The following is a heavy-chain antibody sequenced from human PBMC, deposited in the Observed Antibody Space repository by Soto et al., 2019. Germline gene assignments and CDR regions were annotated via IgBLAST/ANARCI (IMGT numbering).Heavy chain of an antibody. D-gene: IGHD6-13*01. V-gene: IGHV4-39*01. Sequence: QLQLQESGPGLVKPSETLSLTCTVSGDSIRSSSYWGWIRQPPGKGLEWIGSIYSTGNTYYNPSLNSQVTISVDKSKNQFSLNVLSVPAADTAVYYCRRSSRYSTDVWGQGTTVTVSS. CDR1: GDSIRSSSY. J-gene: IGHJ6*02. CDR3: RRSSRYSTDV. CDR2: IYSTGNT.